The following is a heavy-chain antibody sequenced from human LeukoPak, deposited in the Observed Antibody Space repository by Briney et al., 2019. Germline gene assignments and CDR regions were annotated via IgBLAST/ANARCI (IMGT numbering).Heavy chain of an antibody. V-gene: IGHV4-39*01. D-gene: IGHD3-22*01. J-gene: IGHJ4*02. Sequence: WVRQAPGKGLEWIGSIYYSGSTYYNPSLKSRVTISVDTSKNQFSLKLSSVTAADTAVYYCARQGSYYYDSSGTLYYFDYWGQGTLVTVSS. CDR2: IYYSGST. CDR3: ARQGSYYYDSSGTLYYFDY.